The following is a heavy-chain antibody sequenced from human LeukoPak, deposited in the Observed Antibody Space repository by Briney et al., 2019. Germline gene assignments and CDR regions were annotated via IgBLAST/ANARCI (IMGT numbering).Heavy chain of an antibody. CDR2: IHQHGSKE. CDR1: GFALSNYA. CDR3: ARMNYVSTGWGAPFDY. D-gene: IGHD1-7*01. J-gene: IGHJ4*02. V-gene: IGHV3-7*01. Sequence: PGGSLRLSCVASGFALSNYALTWVRQAPGKGLEWVANIHQHGSKENYVDSVKGRFTISRDNAKNLLFLQMNSLRAEDTAVYYCARMNYVSTGWGAPFDYWGQGTLVTVSS.